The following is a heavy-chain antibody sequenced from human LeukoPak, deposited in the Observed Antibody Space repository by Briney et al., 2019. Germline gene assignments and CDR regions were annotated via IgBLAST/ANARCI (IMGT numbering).Heavy chain of an antibody. V-gene: IGHV3-74*01. D-gene: IGHD3-3*01. CDR1: GFAFSTNW. CDR2: ISTDARTI. CDR3: AREGGITIFGVVPSGAFDI. J-gene: IGHJ3*02. Sequence: GGSLRLSCAASGFAFSTNWMHWVRQAPGKGLVWVSHISTDARTITYADFVKGRFTISRDNAKNSLYLQMNSLRAEDTAVYYCAREGGITIFGVVPSGAFDIWGQGTMVTVSS.